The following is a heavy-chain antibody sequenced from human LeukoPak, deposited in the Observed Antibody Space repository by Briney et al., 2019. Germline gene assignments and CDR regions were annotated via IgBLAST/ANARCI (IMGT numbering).Heavy chain of an antibody. CDR2: INPNSGGT. Sequence: ASVKVSCKASGYTFTDYYLHWLPQAPGQGLEWMGRINPNSGGTNYAQKFQGRVTMTRDTSISTAYMELSRLRSDDTAVYYCAMSRSACIVVVVAARTVDWGQGTLVTVSS. D-gene: IGHD2-15*01. J-gene: IGHJ4*02. V-gene: IGHV1-2*06. CDR1: GYTFTDYY. CDR3: AMSRSACIVVVVAARTVD.